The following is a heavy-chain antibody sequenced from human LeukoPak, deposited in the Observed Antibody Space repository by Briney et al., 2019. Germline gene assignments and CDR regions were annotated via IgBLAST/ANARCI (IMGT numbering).Heavy chain of an antibody. CDR2: IRYDGSNK. V-gene: IGHV3-30*02. D-gene: IGHD6-19*01. J-gene: IGHJ4*02. CDR1: GFTFSSYG. Sequence: GGSLRLSCAASGFTFSSYGMHWVRQAPGKGLEWVAFIRYDGSNKYYADSVKGRFTISRDNSKNTLYLQMNSLRAEGTAVYYCAKGQEEQWLVHFDYWGQGTLVTVSS. CDR3: AKGQEEQWLVHFDY.